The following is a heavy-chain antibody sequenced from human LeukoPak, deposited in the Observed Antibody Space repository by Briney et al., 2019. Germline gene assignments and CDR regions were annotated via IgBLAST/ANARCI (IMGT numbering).Heavy chain of an antibody. D-gene: IGHD2-15*01. Sequence: ASVKVSCKASGYTFTRYYMHWVRQAPGQGLEWMGWINPNSGGTKYAQKFQGRVTMTRDTSITSAYMELSRLRSDDTAVYYCARPQGTGGPTYYYYYGMDVWGQGTTVTVSS. CDR2: INPNSGGT. V-gene: IGHV1-2*02. J-gene: IGHJ6*02. CDR1: GYTFTRYY. CDR3: ARPQGTGGPTYYYYYGMDV.